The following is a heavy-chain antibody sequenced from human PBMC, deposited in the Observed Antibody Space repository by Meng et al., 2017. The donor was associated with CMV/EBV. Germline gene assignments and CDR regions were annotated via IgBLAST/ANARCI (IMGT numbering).Heavy chain of an antibody. D-gene: IGHD6-13*01. Sequence: SGPTLVKPTETLTLTCTVSGFSLSNARMGVSWIRQPPGKALEWLAHIFSNDEKSYSTSLKSRLTISKDTSKNQVVLTMTNMDPVDTATYYCARIPGSSQYNYYYYYGMDVWGQGTTVTVSS. CDR3: ARIPGSSQYNYYYYYGMDV. J-gene: IGHJ6*02. CDR2: IFSNDEK. CDR1: GFSLSNARMG. V-gene: IGHV2-26*01.